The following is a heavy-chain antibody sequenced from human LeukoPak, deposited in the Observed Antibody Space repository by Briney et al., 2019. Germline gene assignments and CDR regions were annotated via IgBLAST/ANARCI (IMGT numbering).Heavy chain of an antibody. Sequence: GGSLRLSCAAFGFTFSSYGMHWVRQAPGKGLEWVAFIRYDGRNKYYGDPVKGRFSISRDNSKNTLYLQMNSLRAEDTAVYYCARDSRIVMIGIFDYWGQGTLVAVSS. CDR2: IRYDGRNK. V-gene: IGHV3-30*02. D-gene: IGHD3-22*01. CDR3: ARDSRIVMIGIFDY. J-gene: IGHJ4*02. CDR1: GFTFSSYG.